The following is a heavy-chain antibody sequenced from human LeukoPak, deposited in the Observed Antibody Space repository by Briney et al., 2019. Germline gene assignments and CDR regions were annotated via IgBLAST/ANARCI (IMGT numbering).Heavy chain of an antibody. CDR3: ASNTGD. J-gene: IGHJ4*02. D-gene: IGHD1-14*01. CDR2: ISYDGSNR. CDR1: GFIFSNFD. V-gene: IGHV3-30*03. Sequence: GVSLRRSCAASGFIFSNFDMHRIRQAPGKGLEWVAVISYDGSNRYYADSVKGRFTISRDNSKSTLYLQVDSLRAEDTAVYYCASNTGDWGQGTLVTVSP.